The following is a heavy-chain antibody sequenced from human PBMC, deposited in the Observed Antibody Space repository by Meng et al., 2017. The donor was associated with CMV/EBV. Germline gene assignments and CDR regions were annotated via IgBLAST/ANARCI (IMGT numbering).Heavy chain of an antibody. V-gene: IGHV3-21*01. CDR1: GFTFSSYS. Sequence: GESLKISCAASGFTFSSYSMNWVRQAPGKGLEWVSSISSSSSYIYYADSVKGRFTIFRDNAKNSLYLQMNSLRAEDTAVYYCARAPGSYYDYWGQGTLVTVSS. J-gene: IGHJ4*02. CDR3: ARAPGSYYDY. D-gene: IGHD1-26*01. CDR2: ISSSSSYI.